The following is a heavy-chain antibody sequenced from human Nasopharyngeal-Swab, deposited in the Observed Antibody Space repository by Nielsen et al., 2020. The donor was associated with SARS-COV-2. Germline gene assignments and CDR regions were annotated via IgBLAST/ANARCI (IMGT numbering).Heavy chain of an antibody. J-gene: IGHJ6*02. Sequence: VRQTPGKGLEWMGIIYPGDSDTRYSPSFQGQVTISADKSISTAYLQWSSLKASDTAMYYCARGEHIVVVTAKYGMDVWGQGTTVTVS. D-gene: IGHD2-21*02. V-gene: IGHV5-51*01. CDR3: ARGEHIVVVTAKYGMDV. CDR2: IYPGDSDT.